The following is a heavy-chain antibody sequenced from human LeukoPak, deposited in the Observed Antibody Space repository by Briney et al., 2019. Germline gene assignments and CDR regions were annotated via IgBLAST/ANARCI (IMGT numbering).Heavy chain of an antibody. J-gene: IGHJ4*02. V-gene: IGHV1-46*01. Sequence: ASVKVSCKASGYTFTSYYIHWVRQAPGQGLEWMGIINPSGGSTSHAQKFQGRVTMTRDTSTSTVYMELSSLRSEDTAVYYCARLYSRPDSRWGYFDYWGQGTLVTVSS. CDR3: ARLYSRPDSRWGYFDY. CDR2: INPSGGST. CDR1: GYTFTSYY. D-gene: IGHD4-23*01.